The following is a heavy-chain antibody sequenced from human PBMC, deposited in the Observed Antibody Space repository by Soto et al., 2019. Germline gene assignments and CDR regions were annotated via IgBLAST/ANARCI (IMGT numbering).Heavy chain of an antibody. V-gene: IGHV4-4*02. D-gene: IGHD2-2*01. CDR2: IHHSRGT. Sequence: QVQLQESGAGQVEPSGNLSLTCAVPSGSISSDNWWSWVRQSPEKGLEWIGEIHHSRGTNYNPSLMNGVSTSADNDKNQSSLKLRRVTAADSAVYYCPRVDVPDLRGFATRSSYYYCMAVWGKGTTVTVSS. CDR1: SGSISSDNW. CDR3: PRVDVPDLRGFATRSSYYYCMAV. J-gene: IGHJ6*03.